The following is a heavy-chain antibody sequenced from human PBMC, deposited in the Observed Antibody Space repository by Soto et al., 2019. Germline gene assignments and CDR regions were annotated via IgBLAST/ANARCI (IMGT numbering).Heavy chain of an antibody. D-gene: IGHD3-3*01. CDR3: ARGTPITIFGVVARYYYGMYV. CDR2: IIPIFGTA. V-gene: IGHV1-69*13. CDR1: GGTFSSYA. J-gene: IGHJ6*02. Sequence: VASVKVSCKASGGTFSSYAISWVRQAPGQGLEWMGGIIPIFGTANYAQKFQGRVTITADEYTSTAYMELSSLRSEDTAVYYFARGTPITIFGVVARYYYGMYVWG.